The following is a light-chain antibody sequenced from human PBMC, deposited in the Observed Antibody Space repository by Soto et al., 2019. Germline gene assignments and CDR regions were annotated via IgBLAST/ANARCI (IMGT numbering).Light chain of an antibody. Sequence: EIVLTQSPGTLSLSPGERATLSCRASQSVSSSYLAWYQQKPSQPPRLLIYGASSRATGIPDRFSGSGSGTDFTLTISRLEPEDLAVFYCQHYDSLPITFGQGTRLETK. J-gene: IGKJ5*01. CDR2: GAS. CDR3: QHYDSLPIT. V-gene: IGKV3-20*01. CDR1: QSVSSSY.